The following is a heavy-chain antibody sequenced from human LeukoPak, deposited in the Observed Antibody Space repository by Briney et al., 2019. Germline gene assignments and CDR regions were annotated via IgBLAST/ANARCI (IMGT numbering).Heavy chain of an antibody. J-gene: IGHJ6*02. V-gene: IGHV3-11*01. CDR1: GFTFSDYY. CDR2: IRSSGSTI. CDR3: ASPMVRGFDYYYYGMDV. D-gene: IGHD3-10*01. Sequence: GGSLRLSCAASGFTFSDYYMSWIRQAPGKGLEWVSYIRSSGSTIYYADSVKGRFTISRDNAKNSLYLQMNSLGAEDTAVYYCASPMVRGFDYYYYGMDVWGQGTTVTVSS.